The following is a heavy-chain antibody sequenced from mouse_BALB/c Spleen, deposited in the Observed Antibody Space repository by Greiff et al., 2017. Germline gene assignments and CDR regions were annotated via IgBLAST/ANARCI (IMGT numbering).Heavy chain of an antibody. CDR2: ISYSGST. CDR1: GDSITSGY. D-gene: IGHD1-1*01. CDR3: ARYGLLRGYYAMDY. J-gene: IGHJ4*01. V-gene: IGHV3-8*02. Sequence: VQLKESGPSLVKPSQTLSLTCSVTGDSITSGYWNWIRKFPGNKLEYMGYISYSGSTYYNPSLKSRISITRDTSKNQYYLQLNSVTTEDTATYYCARYGLLRGYYAMDYWGQGTSVTVSS.